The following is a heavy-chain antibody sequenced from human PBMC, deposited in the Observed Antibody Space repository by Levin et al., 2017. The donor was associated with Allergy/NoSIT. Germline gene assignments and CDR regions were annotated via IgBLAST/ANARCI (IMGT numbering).Heavy chain of an antibody. Sequence: SQTLSLTCTVSGGSITNYYWSWLRQPPGKGLEWIGYIYHSGSTNYNPSLKSRVTISVDTSKNQFSLKLSSVSAADTAVYYCARAPYSSGGFYYYGVDVWGQGTTVTVSS. CDR3: ARAPYSSGGFYYYGVDV. CDR1: GGSITNYY. J-gene: IGHJ6*02. V-gene: IGHV4-59*01. CDR2: IYHSGST. D-gene: IGHD6-19*01.